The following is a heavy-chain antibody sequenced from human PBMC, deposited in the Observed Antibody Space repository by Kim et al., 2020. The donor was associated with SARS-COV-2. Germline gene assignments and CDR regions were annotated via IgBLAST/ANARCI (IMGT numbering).Heavy chain of an antibody. Sequence: GGSLRLSCAASGFTFSSYAMNWVRQAPEKGLEWVSVIYSGGTGTRYADSVKGRFIISRDNSKNTLYLQMNSLRAEDTAVYYCAKDMGARTWAFDIWGQGTMVTVSS. V-gene: IGHV3-23*03. CDR3: AKDMGARTWAFDI. CDR2: IYSGGTGT. J-gene: IGHJ3*02. D-gene: IGHD1-26*01. CDR1: GFTFSSYA.